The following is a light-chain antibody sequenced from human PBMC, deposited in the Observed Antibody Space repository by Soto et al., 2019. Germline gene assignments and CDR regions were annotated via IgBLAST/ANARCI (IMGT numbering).Light chain of an antibody. J-gene: IGLJ2*01. CDR2: DVT. CDR3: SSYTSSSTLDVV. CDR1: SSDVGGYTY. Sequence: QCALTQPASVSGSPGQSNTISCTGTSSDVGGYTYVSWYQQHPGKAPKLMIYDVTNRPSGVSNRFSGSKSGNTASLTISGLQAEDEADYYCSSYTSSSTLDVVFGGGTKVTVL. V-gene: IGLV2-14*03.